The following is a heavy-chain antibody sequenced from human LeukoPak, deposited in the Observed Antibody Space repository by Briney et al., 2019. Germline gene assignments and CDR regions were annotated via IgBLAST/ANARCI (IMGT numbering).Heavy chain of an antibody. D-gene: IGHD1-1*01. V-gene: IGHV3-49*04. Sequence: GGSLRLSCAASEFDFSSHAMTWVRQAPGKGLEWVGFIRSKAYGGTTEYAASVKGRFTISRDDSKSIAYLQMNSLKTEDTAVYYCTRDGGGWNDWFDPWGQGTLVTVSS. J-gene: IGHJ5*02. CDR3: TRDGGGWNDWFDP. CDR2: IRSKAYGGTT. CDR1: EFDFSSHA.